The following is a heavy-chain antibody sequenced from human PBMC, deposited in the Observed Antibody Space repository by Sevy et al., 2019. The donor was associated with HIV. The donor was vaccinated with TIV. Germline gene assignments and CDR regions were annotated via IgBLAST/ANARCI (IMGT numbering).Heavy chain of an antibody. V-gene: IGHV3-7*01. J-gene: IGHJ4*02. Sequence: GGSLRLSCEASGFTFSSYWMSWVRQAPGKGLEWVANIKEDGSVKYYVESVKGRFTISRDKAKNSVYLQMNGLRAEDAALYYCVRAIGAAGSYWGLGTLVTVSS. D-gene: IGHD6-13*01. CDR2: IKEDGSVK. CDR3: VRAIGAAGSY. CDR1: GFTFSSYW.